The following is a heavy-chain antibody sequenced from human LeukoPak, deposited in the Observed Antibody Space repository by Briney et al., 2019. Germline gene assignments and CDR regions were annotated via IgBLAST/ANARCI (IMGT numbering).Heavy chain of an antibody. CDR1: GGSLSGYY. J-gene: IGHJ4*02. D-gene: IGHD3-16*02. Sequence: SETLSLTCVVYGGSLSGYYWSWIRQPPGKGLEWIGEINHSGSTNYNPSLKSRVTISVDTSKNQFSLKLSSVAAADTAVCYCARYDVWGTYRAFDYWGQGTLVTVSS. CDR2: INHSGST. CDR3: ARYDVWGTYRAFDY. V-gene: IGHV4-34*01.